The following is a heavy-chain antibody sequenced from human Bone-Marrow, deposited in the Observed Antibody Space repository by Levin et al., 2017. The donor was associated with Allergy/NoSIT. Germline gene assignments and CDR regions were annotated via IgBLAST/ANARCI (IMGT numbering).Heavy chain of an antibody. V-gene: IGHV3-74*01. CDR3: VRDRDRYDS. CDR1: GFTYSDYL. Sequence: GESLKISCAASGFTYSDYLMHWVRQVPGKGLVWVARITGDGRETHYADSVKGRFTISRDNPKNTLYLKMNSLRVEDTALYYCVRDRDRYDSWGQGTLVTVSS. D-gene: IGHD3-9*01. J-gene: IGHJ4*02. CDR2: ITGDGRET.